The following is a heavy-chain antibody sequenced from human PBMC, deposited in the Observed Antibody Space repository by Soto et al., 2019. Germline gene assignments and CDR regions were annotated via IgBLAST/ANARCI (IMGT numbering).Heavy chain of an antibody. D-gene: IGHD5-12*01. V-gene: IGHV3-30-3*01. CDR3: ARDYYRFNSGYGFSMDV. CDR1: GFTFSSYA. Sequence: PGGSLRLSCAASGFTFSSYAMHWVRQAPGKGLEWVAVISYDGSNKYYADSVKGRFTISRDNSKNTLYPQMNSLRAEDTAVYYCARDYYRFNSGYGFSMDVWGQGTTVTVSS. J-gene: IGHJ6*02. CDR2: ISYDGSNK.